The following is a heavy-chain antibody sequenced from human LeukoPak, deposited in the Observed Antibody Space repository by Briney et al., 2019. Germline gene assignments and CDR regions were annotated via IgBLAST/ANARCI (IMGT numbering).Heavy chain of an antibody. V-gene: IGHV1-2*02. CDR3: ARVGSGRSY. CDR2: INPNSGGT. CDR1: GYSFTGYY. J-gene: IGHJ4*02. Sequence: ASVKVSCKASGYSFTGYYLHWVRQAPGRGLEWMGWINPNSGGTNYAQKFQGRVTMTRDTSISTAYMEVNRLISDDTAVYFCARVGSGRSYWGQGTLVTVSS. D-gene: IGHD3-10*01.